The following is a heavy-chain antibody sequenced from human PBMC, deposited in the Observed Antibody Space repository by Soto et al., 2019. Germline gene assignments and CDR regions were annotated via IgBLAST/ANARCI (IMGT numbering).Heavy chain of an antibody. V-gene: IGHV3-30*03. Sequence: QELLVESGGGVVQPGRSLRLSCAASGFTFSSVAMHWVRQAPGKGLEWVSVISFNGLSQFYPDSIRGRFTISRDNSKNTLYLQLDSLRPDDTAVYYCARGGRGLRGAFDVWGQGTEVSVS. CDR1: GFTFSSVA. D-gene: IGHD3-16*01. J-gene: IGHJ3*01. CDR3: ARGGRGLRGAFDV. CDR2: ISFNGLSQ.